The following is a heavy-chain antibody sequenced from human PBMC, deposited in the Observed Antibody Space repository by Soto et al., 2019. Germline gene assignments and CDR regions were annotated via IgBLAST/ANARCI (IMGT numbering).Heavy chain of an antibody. CDR2: IWYDGSNK. Sequence: QVQLVESGGGVVQPGRSLRLSCAASGFTFSSYGMHWVRQAPGKGLEWVAVIWYDGSNKYYADSVKGRFTISRDNSKNTLYLQMTSLRAEDTAVYYCARGGDDFWSHTPFGYWGQGTLVTVSS. CDR1: GFTFSSYG. J-gene: IGHJ4*02. V-gene: IGHV3-33*01. CDR3: ARGGDDFWSHTPFGY. D-gene: IGHD3-3*01.